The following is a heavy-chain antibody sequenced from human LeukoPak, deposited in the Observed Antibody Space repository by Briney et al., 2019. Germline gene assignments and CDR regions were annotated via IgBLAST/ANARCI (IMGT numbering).Heavy chain of an antibody. D-gene: IGHD4-17*01. J-gene: IGHJ4*02. CDR2: IIPILGIA. V-gene: IGHV1-69*04. Sequence: SVKVSCKASGGAFSSYAISWVRQAPGQGLEWMGRIIPILGIANYAQKFQGRVTITADKSTSTASMELSSLRSEDTAVYYCARDYGDYVPFDYWGQGTLVTVSS. CDR3: ARDYGDYVPFDY. CDR1: GGAFSSYA.